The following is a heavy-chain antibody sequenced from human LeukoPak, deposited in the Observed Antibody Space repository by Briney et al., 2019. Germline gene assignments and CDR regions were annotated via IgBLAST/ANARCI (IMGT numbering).Heavy chain of an antibody. CDR2: IVVGSGNT. CDR3: AADQGRLFNYYYYMDV. V-gene: IGHV1-58*01. CDR1: GFTFTSSA. J-gene: IGHJ6*03. Sequence: GASVKVSCRASGFTFTSSAVQWVRQARGQRLEWIGWIVVGSGNTNYAQKFQERVTITRDMSTSTAYMELSSLRSEDTAVYYCAADQGRLFNYYYYMDVWGKGTTVTVSS.